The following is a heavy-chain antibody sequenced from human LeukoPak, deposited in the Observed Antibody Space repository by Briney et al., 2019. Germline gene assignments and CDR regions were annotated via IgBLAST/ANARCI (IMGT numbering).Heavy chain of an antibody. CDR1: GFTFSSYA. V-gene: IGHV3-64*01. J-gene: IGHJ4*02. CDR3: ARGPIASS. Sequence: PGGSLRLSCAASGFTFSSYAMHWVRQAPGKGLEYVSAISSNGGSTYYANSVKGRFTISRDNSKNTLYLQMGSLRAEDMAVYYCARGPIASSWGQGTLVTVSS. CDR2: ISSNGGST. D-gene: IGHD6-13*01.